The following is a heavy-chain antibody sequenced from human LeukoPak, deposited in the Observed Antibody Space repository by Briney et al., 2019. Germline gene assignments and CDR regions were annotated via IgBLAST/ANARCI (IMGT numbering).Heavy chain of an antibody. CDR3: AKTAVAGKDGGRRNYFDY. V-gene: IGHV3-33*06. CDR2: IWYDGSNK. Sequence: VRSLRLSCAASGFTFSSYGMHWVRQAPGKGLEWVAVIWYDGSNKYYADSVKGRFTISRDNSKNTLYLQMNSLRAEDTAVYYCAKTAVAGKDGGRRNYFDYWGQGTLVTVSS. J-gene: IGHJ4*02. CDR1: GFTFSSYG. D-gene: IGHD6-19*01.